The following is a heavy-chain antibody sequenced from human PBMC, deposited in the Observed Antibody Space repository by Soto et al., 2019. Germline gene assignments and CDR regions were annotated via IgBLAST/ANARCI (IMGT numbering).Heavy chain of an antibody. CDR2: IYYSGST. Sequence: QVQLQESGPGLVKPSQTLSLTCNVSGGSISSDGYYWSWIRQHPGKGLEWIGYIYYSGSTYYNPSLKSRVSISLDTSKNQLSLRLSSVTAADTAVYYCARDRRNSRGWYGLIDYWGQGTLVTVSS. D-gene: IGHD6-19*01. J-gene: IGHJ4*02. V-gene: IGHV4-31*03. CDR1: GGSISSDGYY. CDR3: ARDRRNSRGWYGLIDY.